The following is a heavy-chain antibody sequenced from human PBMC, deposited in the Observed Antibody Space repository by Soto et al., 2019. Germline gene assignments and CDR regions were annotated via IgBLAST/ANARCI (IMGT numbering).Heavy chain of an antibody. Sequence: SETLSLTCAVYGGFVSSGNYYWSWIRQPPGKGLEWIGEMSHSGGTHFNPSLKSRVTISVDTSKNQFSLKMSSVTAADTALYYCARVERGTATTVVDAFDIWGPGTMVTV. CDR3: ARVERGTATTVVDAFDI. D-gene: IGHD1-1*01. CDR2: MSHSGGT. V-gene: IGHV4-61*01. CDR1: GGFVSSGNYY. J-gene: IGHJ3*02.